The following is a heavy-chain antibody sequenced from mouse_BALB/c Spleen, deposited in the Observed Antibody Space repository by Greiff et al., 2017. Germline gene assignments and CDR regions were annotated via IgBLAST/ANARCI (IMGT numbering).Heavy chain of an antibody. Sequence: EVHLVESGPELVKPGASVKMSCKASGYTFTSYVMHWVKQKPGQGLEWIGYINPYNDGTKYNEKFKGKATLTSDKSSSTAYMELSSLTSEDSAVYYCARGFDYYGPAWFAYWGQGTLVTVSA. D-gene: IGHD1-2*01. CDR1: GYTFTSYV. CDR2: INPYNDGT. CDR3: ARGFDYYGPAWFAY. V-gene: IGHV1-14*01. J-gene: IGHJ3*01.